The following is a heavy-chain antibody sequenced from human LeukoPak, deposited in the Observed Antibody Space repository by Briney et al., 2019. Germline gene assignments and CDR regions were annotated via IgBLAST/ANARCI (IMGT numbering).Heavy chain of an antibody. CDR3: ARQYYYDSSGYYLDY. CDR2: IYFSGST. Sequence: PSETLSLTCTVSGGSISSSSYYWGWIRQPPGKGLVWVGSIYFSGSTYYNPSLNSRVTISVDTSKNPFFLMMSSGTAADTAVSYCARQYYYDSSGYYLDYWGQGTLVTVS. J-gene: IGHJ4*02. CDR1: GGSISSSSYY. D-gene: IGHD3-22*01. V-gene: IGHV4-39*01.